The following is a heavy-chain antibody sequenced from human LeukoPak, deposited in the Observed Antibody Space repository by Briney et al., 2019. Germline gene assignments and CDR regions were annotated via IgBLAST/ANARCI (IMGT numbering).Heavy chain of an antibody. CDR2: ISAYNGNT. Sequence: GASVKVSCKASGYTFTTYGLNWVRLAPGLGLEWMGWISAYNGNTKDAEKFQDRVTMTTDTSTSTAYMELRHLRSDDTAVYYCARDTIAARPGWFDPWGQGTLVTVSS. CDR1: GYTFTTYG. D-gene: IGHD6-6*01. V-gene: IGHV1-18*01. CDR3: ARDTIAARPGWFDP. J-gene: IGHJ5*02.